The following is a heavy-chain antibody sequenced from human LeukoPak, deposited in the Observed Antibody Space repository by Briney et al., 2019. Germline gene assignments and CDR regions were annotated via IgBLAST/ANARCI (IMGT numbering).Heavy chain of an antibody. CDR3: VKSMVRGESVDH. J-gene: IGHJ4*02. D-gene: IGHD3-10*01. V-gene: IGHV3-64D*06. CDR1: GFTFSSYA. Sequence: GGSLRLSCSASGFTFSSYAMHWVRQAPGKGLEYVSAISSNGGSTYYADSVKGRFTISRDNSKNTLYLQMSRLRAEDTGVYYCVKSMVRGESVDHWGQGTLLTVSS. CDR2: ISSNGGST.